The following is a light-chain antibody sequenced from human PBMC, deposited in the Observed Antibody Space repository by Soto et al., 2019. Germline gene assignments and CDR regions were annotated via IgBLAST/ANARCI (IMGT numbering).Light chain of an antibody. V-gene: IGLV2-8*01. J-gene: IGLJ2*01. CDR2: EVS. CDR3: TSYAGSNNLGV. Sequence: QSALTQPPSASGSPGQSVTISCTGTSSDVGGYNYVSWYQQHPGEAPKVIIYEVSKRPSGVPDRFSGSKSGNTASLTVSGLQAEDEADYYCTSYAGSNNLGVFGGGTKLTV. CDR1: SSDVGGYNY.